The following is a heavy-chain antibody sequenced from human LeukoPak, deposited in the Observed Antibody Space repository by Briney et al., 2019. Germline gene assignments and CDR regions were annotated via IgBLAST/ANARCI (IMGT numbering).Heavy chain of an antibody. CDR2: ISWNSGSI. J-gene: IGHJ4*02. D-gene: IGHD1-26*01. V-gene: IGHV3-9*01. CDR1: GFTFDDYA. CDR3: AKDRRREVGADFDY. Sequence: PGGSLRLSCAASGFTFDDYAMHWVRQAPGKGLEWVSGISWNSGSIGYADSVKGRFTISRDNAKNSLYLQMNSLRAEDTALYYCAKDRRREVGADFDYWGQGTLVTVSS.